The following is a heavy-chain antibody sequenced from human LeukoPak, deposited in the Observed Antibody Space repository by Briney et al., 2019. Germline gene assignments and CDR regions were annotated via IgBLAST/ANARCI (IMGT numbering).Heavy chain of an antibody. D-gene: IGHD3-22*01. V-gene: IGHV4-4*07. CDR3: ARQGSYYDGFIMDV. J-gene: IGHJ6*02. CDR2: IYTSGST. CDR1: GGSISSYY. Sequence: PSETLSLTCTVSGGSISSYYWSWIRQPAGKGLEWIGRIYTSGSTNYNPSLKSRVTMSVDTSKNQLSLKLSSVTAADTAVYYCARQGSYYDGFIMDVWGQGTTVTVSS.